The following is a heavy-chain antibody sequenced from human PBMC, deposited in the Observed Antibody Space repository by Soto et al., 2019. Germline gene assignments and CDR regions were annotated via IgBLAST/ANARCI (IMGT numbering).Heavy chain of an antibody. Sequence: GGSLRLSCAASRITFSNAWLSWVRQTPGKGLEWVGRIKGKPDGGTTDYAAPLKGRFTISRDDSKNTLYLQMDSLKTEDTAVYYCTTDPGQWLVYWGQGTLVTVSS. J-gene: IGHJ4*02. CDR2: IKGKPDGGTT. CDR1: RITFSNAW. V-gene: IGHV3-15*01. D-gene: IGHD6-19*01. CDR3: TTDPGQWLVY.